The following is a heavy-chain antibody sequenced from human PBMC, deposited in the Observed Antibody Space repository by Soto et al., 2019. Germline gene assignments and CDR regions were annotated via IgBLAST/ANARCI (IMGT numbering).Heavy chain of an antibody. CDR3: ATGERIEGPFDH. J-gene: IGHJ4*02. Sequence: QVQLVQSGAEVKKPGSSVKVSCKASGGTFSKYAISWVRQAPGQGLEWMGGIIPIFGTVNYAQTFQARVTITADESTSTSYMELSRLRSEDTAVYYGATGERIEGPFDHWGQGTLVTVAS. D-gene: IGHD1-26*01. CDR2: IIPIFGTV. V-gene: IGHV1-69*01. CDR1: GGTFSKYA.